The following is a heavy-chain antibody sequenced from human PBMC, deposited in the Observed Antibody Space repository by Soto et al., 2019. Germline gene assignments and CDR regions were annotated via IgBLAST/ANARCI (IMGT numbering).Heavy chain of an antibody. D-gene: IGHD3-10*01. CDR1: GGSISSGDYY. CDR3: APMVRGTYNWFDP. J-gene: IGHJ5*02. CDR2: IYYSGST. V-gene: IGHV4-30-4*01. Sequence: SETLSLTCTVSGGSISSGDYYWIWIRQPPGKGLEWIGYIYYSGSTYYNPSLKSRVTISVDTSKNQFSLKLSSVTAADTAVYYCAPMVRGTYNWFDPWGQGTLVTVSS.